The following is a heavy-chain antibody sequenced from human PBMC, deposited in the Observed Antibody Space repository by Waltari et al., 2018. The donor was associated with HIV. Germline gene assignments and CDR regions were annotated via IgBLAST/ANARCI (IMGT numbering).Heavy chain of an antibody. CDR3: ARAVQGYCSGGSCENYFDY. Sequence: QLQLQESGPGLVKPSETLSLTCTVPGGSISSSSYYWGWTRQPPGQGLEWIGSIYYSGSTYYNPSLKSRVTISVDTSKNQFSLKLSSVTAADTAVYYCARAVQGYCSGGSCENYFDYWGQGTLVTVSS. J-gene: IGHJ4*02. D-gene: IGHD2-15*01. CDR2: IYYSGST. CDR1: GGSISSSSYY. V-gene: IGHV4-39*01.